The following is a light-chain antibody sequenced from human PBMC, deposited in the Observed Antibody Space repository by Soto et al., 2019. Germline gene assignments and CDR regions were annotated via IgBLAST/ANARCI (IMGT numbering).Light chain of an antibody. CDR3: QQYNNWPYT. V-gene: IGKV3-15*01. Sequence: EIVMTQSPATLSVSPGERATLSCRASQSVSSNFAWYQQKPGQAPRLLIYGASTRATGIPARLCGGGSGAECTLTISSLETEDFAVYYCQQYNNWPYTCGQGTKLEIK. CDR2: GAS. J-gene: IGKJ2*01. CDR1: QSVSSN.